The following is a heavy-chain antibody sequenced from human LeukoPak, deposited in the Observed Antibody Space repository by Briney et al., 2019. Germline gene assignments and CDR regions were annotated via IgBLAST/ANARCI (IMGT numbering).Heavy chain of an antibody. CDR1: GFTFSSYW. CDR3: ARDLSLRGATTGSDY. V-gene: IGHV3-7*01. Sequence: PGGSLTLSCAASGFTFSSYWMSWVRQAPGKGLVWVANKKQDGSEKYYVDSVKGRFNISRDNAKNSLYVQMNSLRAEDTAVYYCARDLSLRGATTGSDYWGQGTLVTVSS. J-gene: IGHJ4*02. D-gene: IGHD1-26*01. CDR2: KKQDGSEK.